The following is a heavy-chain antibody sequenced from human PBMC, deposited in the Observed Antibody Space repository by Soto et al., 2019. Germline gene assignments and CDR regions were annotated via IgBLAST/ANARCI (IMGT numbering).Heavy chain of an antibody. J-gene: IGHJ5*02. Sequence: GGSLRLSCAASGFTFSSYGMHWVRQAPGKGLEWVAVIWYDGSNKYYADSVKGRFTISRDNSKNTLYLQMNSLRAEDTAVYYCARELQDYDILTGYGLDPWGQGTLVTVSA. CDR3: ARELQDYDILTGYGLDP. CDR2: IWYDGSNK. V-gene: IGHV3-33*01. D-gene: IGHD3-9*01. CDR1: GFTFSSYG.